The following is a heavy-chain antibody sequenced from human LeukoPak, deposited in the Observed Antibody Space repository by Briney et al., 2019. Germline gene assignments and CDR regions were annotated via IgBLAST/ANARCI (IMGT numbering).Heavy chain of an antibody. Sequence: PGGSLRLSCAASGFTFSDYYMSWIRQAPGKGLEWVSYISSSGSTIYYADSVKGRFTISRDNAKNSLYLQMNSLRAEDTTVYYRAKDHRSGYSNGYYYYYYMDVWGKGTTVTVSS. CDR2: ISSSGSTI. CDR3: AKDHRSGYSNGYYYYYYMDV. J-gene: IGHJ6*03. CDR1: GFTFSDYY. D-gene: IGHD3-22*01. V-gene: IGHV3-11*01.